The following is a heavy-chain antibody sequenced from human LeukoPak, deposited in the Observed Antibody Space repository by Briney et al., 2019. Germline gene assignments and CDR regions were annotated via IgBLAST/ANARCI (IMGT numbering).Heavy chain of an antibody. Sequence: ASVKVSCKASGYSFTAFYIHWVRKAPGQGLEWMGWVHPRSGDTNYAYTFQGRVTMTRDTSISTAYMDLGSLGSDDTAVYYCARDGEYGTGSYYRGCFDYWGQGILVTVSS. CDR1: GYSFTAFY. V-gene: IGHV1-2*02. J-gene: IGHJ4*02. CDR2: VHPRSGDT. CDR3: ARDGEYGTGSYYRGCFDY. D-gene: IGHD3-10*01.